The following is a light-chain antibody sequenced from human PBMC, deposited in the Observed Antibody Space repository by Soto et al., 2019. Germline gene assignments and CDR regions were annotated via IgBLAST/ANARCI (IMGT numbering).Light chain of an antibody. Sequence: AIRMTQSPSSFSASTGDRVTITCRASQGISSYLAWYQQKPGKAPNLLIYAASTLQSGVPSRFSGSGSGTDFTLTISCLQSEDLATYYCQKYYSYPQRTFGQGTKVEIK. CDR2: AAS. J-gene: IGKJ1*01. CDR1: QGISSY. CDR3: QKYYSYPQRT. V-gene: IGKV1-8*01.